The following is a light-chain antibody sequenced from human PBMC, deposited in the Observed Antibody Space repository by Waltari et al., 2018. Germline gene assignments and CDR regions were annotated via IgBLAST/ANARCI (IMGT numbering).Light chain of an antibody. V-gene: IGKV1-33*01. Sequence: QLTQSPSSLSASVGDRVTNTCQASQDINNYLNWYQQKPGKAPKLLIYDGSTLQPGVPSRFSGSGFATEFTLTISSLQPEDIATYYCQQYDNLGLTFGGGTRVEIK. CDR3: QQYDNLGLT. J-gene: IGKJ4*01. CDR2: DGS. CDR1: QDINNY.